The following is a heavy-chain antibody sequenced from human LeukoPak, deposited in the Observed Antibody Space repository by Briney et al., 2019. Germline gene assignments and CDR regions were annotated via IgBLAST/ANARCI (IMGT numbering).Heavy chain of an antibody. J-gene: IGHJ4*02. D-gene: IGHD2-2*01. CDR3: ARDALIVVVPAATRVIDY. Sequence: GASVKVSCKASGYTFTSYDINWVRQATGQGLEWMGWMNPNSGNTGYAQKFQGRVTMTRNTSISTAYMELRSLRSDDTAVYYCARDALIVVVPAATRVIDYWGQGTLVTVSS. CDR2: MNPNSGNT. V-gene: IGHV1-8*01. CDR1: GYTFTSYD.